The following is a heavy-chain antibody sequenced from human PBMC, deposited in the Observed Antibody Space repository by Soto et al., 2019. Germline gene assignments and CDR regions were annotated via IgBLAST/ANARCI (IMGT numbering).Heavy chain of an antibody. CDR2: VTSSGDGK. J-gene: IGHJ4*02. V-gene: IGHV3-23*01. CDR3: VRRDGYNLAY. CDR1: GFNFISYH. Sequence: PAGSLRLSCAASGFNFISYHMTLVRQSPGRGLEWVSTVTSSGDGKYYADAVKSRFTISRDNSKNTLFLQINTVRADDTAVYYCVRRDGYNLAYWGQGALVTVSS. D-gene: IGHD5-12*01.